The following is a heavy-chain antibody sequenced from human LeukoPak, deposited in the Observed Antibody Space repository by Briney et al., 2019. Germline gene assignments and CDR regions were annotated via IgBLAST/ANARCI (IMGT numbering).Heavy chain of an antibody. CDR2: INHSGST. V-gene: IGHV4-34*01. CDR1: GGSFSGYY. D-gene: IGHD3-3*01. J-gene: IGHJ3*02. Sequence: PSETLSLTCGVYGGSFSGYYWSWIRQPPGKGREWIGEINHSGSTNYNPSLKSRVTISVDTSKNQFSLKLSSVTAADTAVYYCASILPAYYDFWSGYYTTNDAFAIWGQGTMVTVSS. CDR3: ASILPAYYDFWSGYYTTNDAFAI.